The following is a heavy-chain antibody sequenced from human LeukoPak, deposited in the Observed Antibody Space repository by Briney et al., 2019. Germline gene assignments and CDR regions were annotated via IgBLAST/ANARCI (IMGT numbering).Heavy chain of an antibody. CDR3: ARNYCSSTSCYPWFDP. J-gene: IGHJ5*02. Sequence: ASVKVSCKASGYTFTSYGISWVRPAPGQGLEWMGWISAYNGNTNYAQKLQGRVTMTTDTSTSTAYMELRSLRSDDTAVYYCARNYCSSTSCYPWFDPWGQGTLVTVSS. CDR1: GYTFTSYG. CDR2: ISAYNGNT. V-gene: IGHV1-18*04. D-gene: IGHD2-2*01.